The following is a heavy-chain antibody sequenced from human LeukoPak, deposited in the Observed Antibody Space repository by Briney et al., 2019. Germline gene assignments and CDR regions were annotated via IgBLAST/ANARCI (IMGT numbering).Heavy chain of an antibody. CDR1: GGSINSYY. J-gene: IGHJ5*02. CDR2: IYYSGST. D-gene: IGHD3-3*01. Sequence: SETLSLTCTVSGGSINSYYWSWIRQPPGKGLEWIGCIYYSGSTNYNPSLKSRLTMSVDTSKNQFSLILTSVTAADSAVYYCARHEGAAGVLRFDPWGQGTLVTVSS. V-gene: IGHV4-59*08. CDR3: ARHEGAAGVLRFDP.